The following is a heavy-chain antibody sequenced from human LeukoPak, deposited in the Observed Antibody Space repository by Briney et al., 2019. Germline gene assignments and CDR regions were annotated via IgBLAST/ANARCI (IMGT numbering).Heavy chain of an antibody. J-gene: IGHJ6*03. V-gene: IGHV1-46*01. CDR3: ASAVATNPSYYYYYYMDV. CDR2: INPSGGTT. D-gene: IGHD6-19*01. Sequence: ASVKVSCKASGYTFTSYHMHWVRQAPGQGLEWMGIINPSGGTTNYAQKFRGRVTMTRDMSTSTVYMELSSLGSEDTAVYYCASAVATNPSYYYYYYMDVWGKGTTVTVSS. CDR1: GYTFTSYH.